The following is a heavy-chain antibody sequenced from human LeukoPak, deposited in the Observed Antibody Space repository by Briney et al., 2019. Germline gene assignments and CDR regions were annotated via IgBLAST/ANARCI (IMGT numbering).Heavy chain of an antibody. D-gene: IGHD2/OR15-2a*01. V-gene: IGHV3-48*01. Sequence: GGSLRLFCGASGITFSSYSMNWVRQAPGKGLEWVSYISSSGSTKYYADSVKGQFTISRDNARNSLYLQMNSLRAEDTAVYFCARGGLSIMGYWGQGTLVTVSS. CDR3: ARGGLSIMGY. J-gene: IGHJ4*02. CDR2: ISSSGSTK. CDR1: GITFSSYS.